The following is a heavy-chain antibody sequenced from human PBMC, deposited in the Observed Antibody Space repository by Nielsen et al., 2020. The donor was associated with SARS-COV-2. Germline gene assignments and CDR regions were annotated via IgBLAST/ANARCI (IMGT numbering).Heavy chain of an antibody. V-gene: IGHV3-23*01. CDR1: GFTFSNFA. Sequence: GESLKISCAASGFTFSNFAMNWVRQAPGKGLEWVSTIGVSGDGTYYADSLKGRFTISRDNSKNTLYLQMNSLGADDTAIYYCTRRVAGGTMDVWGQGTTVTVSS. CDR3: TRRVAGGTMDV. J-gene: IGHJ6*02. CDR2: IGVSGDGT. D-gene: IGHD6-19*01.